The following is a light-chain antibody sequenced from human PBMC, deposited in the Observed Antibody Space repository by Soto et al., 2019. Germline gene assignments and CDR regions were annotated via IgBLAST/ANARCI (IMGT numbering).Light chain of an antibody. Sequence: EIVLTQSPGTLSLCPGGRATLSCRASQSVSNNYLAWYQQKPGQAPRLLIYGASNRATGIPDRFSGSGSGTDFTLTISRLEPEDFAVYYCQQYGSSGTFGQGTKVDIK. J-gene: IGKJ1*01. CDR1: QSVSNNY. V-gene: IGKV3-20*01. CDR3: QQYGSSGT. CDR2: GAS.